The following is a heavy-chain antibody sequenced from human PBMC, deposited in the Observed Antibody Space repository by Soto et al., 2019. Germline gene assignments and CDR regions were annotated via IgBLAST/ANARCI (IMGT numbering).Heavy chain of an antibody. CDR1: SGFISSSNW. J-gene: IGHJ3*02. Sequence: QVQLQESGPGLVKPSGTLSLTCAVSSGFISSSNWWSWVRQPPGKGLEWIGEIYHSGSTNYNPSLKSRVTISVDKSKNQFSVKLSSVAAADTALYYCARGPPPERGPWLVRKRKDAFDIWGQGTMVTLSS. CDR2: IYHSGST. V-gene: IGHV4-4*02. CDR3: ARGPPPERGPWLVRKRKDAFDI. D-gene: IGHD6-19*01.